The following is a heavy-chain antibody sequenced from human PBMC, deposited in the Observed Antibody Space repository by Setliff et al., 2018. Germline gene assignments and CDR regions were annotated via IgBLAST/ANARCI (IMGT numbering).Heavy chain of an antibody. CDR1: GYTFSDYY. Sequence: ASVKVSCKTSGYTFSDYYIHWVRQAPGEGLEWMGWLNPKNNDTSYAQKFLGRVTMTRDTSISAAYMELITLRSDDTALYYCARDPLPKHYDVVTGYYSAPNYYYMDVWGKGTTVTVSS. J-gene: IGHJ6*03. CDR3: ARDPLPKHYDVVTGYYSAPNYYYMDV. D-gene: IGHD3-9*01. V-gene: IGHV1-2*02. CDR2: LNPKNNDT.